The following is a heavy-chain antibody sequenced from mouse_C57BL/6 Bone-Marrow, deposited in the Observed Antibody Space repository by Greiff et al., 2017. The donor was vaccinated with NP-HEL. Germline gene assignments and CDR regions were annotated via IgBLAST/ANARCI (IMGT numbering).Heavy chain of an antibody. CDR3: ARDDYSNCYFDY. V-gene: IGHV1-53*01. CDR1: GYTFTSYW. Sequence: QVQLQQPGTELVKPGASVKLSCKASGYTFTSYWMHWVKQRPGQGLEWIGNINPSNGGTNYNEKFKGKATLTADKSSSTAYMQLSSLTSEDSAVYYCARDDYSNCYFDYWGQGTTLTVSS. CDR2: INPSNGGT. J-gene: IGHJ2*01. D-gene: IGHD2-5*01.